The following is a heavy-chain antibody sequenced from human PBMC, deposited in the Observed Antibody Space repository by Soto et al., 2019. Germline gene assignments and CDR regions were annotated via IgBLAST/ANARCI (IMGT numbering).Heavy chain of an antibody. Sequence: EEQLVASGGGLVQPGGSLRLSCAASGFTLRSYWMSWVRQAPGKGLEWLATIKTDASEKKYVDSVKGRFTVFRDNAKNSLYLQMDSLRAEDTAVYYCARDSGCGSGNYVSHYRDCWGRGTLVTVSS. CDR3: ARDSGCGSGNYVSHYRDC. CDR1: GFTLRSYW. CDR2: IKTDASEK. J-gene: IGHJ4*01. V-gene: IGHV3-7*01. D-gene: IGHD3-10*01.